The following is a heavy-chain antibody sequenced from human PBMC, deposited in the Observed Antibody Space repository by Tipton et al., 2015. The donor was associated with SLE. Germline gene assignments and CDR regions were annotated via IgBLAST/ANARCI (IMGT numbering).Heavy chain of an antibody. J-gene: IGHJ4*02. CDR2: IYDSGST. D-gene: IGHD1-26*01. V-gene: IGHV4-59*01. Sequence: LSCSVSGGSFSGYYWNWIRQPPGKGLEWIGYIYDSGSTNFNPSLKSRVIISEDTSKNQFSLKLRSVTAADSAIYYCARDRLGGPFDYWGRGTLVTVSS. CDR1: GGSFSGYY. CDR3: ARDRLGGPFDY.